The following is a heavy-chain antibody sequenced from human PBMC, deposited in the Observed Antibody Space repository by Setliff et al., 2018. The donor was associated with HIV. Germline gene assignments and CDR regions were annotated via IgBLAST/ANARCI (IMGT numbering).Heavy chain of an antibody. J-gene: IGHJ4*02. CDR3: AREGGTDRYFDY. D-gene: IGHD3-16*01. Sequence: PSETLSLTCTVSGGSISSSSYYWSWIRQAAGKGLEWVGRLHISGNRNYSPSLKSRVNMSIDTSKDQFSLKVLSVTAADTAVYYCAREGGTDRYFDYWGPGTPVTVSS. CDR2: LHISGNR. V-gene: IGHV4-61*02. CDR1: GGSISSSSYY.